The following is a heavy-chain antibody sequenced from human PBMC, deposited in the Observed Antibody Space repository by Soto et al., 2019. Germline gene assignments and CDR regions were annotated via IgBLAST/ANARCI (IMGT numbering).Heavy chain of an antibody. CDR3: ARSPGGYYID. V-gene: IGHV3-74*01. CDR2: INTDGSST. Sequence: EVQLVESGGGLVQPGGSLRLSCADSGFSFSSYWMHWVRQGPGKGLVWVSRINTDGSSTNYADSVKGRFTISRDNAKNTVYLEMNSQRAEDTAGYYCARSPGGYYIDWGQGTMVTVSS. D-gene: IGHD3-9*01. J-gene: IGHJ3*01. CDR1: GFSFSSYW.